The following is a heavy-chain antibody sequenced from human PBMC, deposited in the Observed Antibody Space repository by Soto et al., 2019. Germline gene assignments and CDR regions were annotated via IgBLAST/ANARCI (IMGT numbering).Heavy chain of an antibody. V-gene: IGHV3-23*01. D-gene: IGHD2-2*01. J-gene: IGHJ6*03. CDR2: ISGSGGNT. Sequence: EVQLLESGGGLVQPGGSLRLSCAASGFTFSSYAMSWVRQAPGRGLEWVSAISGSGGNTYYADSVKGRFTISRDNSKNTLYLQMNSLRAEDTAVYYCAKQPLVPAAEGYMDVWGKGTTVTVSS. CDR3: AKQPLVPAAEGYMDV. CDR1: GFTFSSYA.